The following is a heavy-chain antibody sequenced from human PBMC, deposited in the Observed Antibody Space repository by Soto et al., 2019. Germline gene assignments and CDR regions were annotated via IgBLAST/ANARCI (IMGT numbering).Heavy chain of an antibody. J-gene: IGHJ6*02. Sequence: EVQLLESGGGLVQPGGSLRLSCAASGFTFSSYAMSWVRQAPGKGLEWVSAISGSGGSTYYEDSVKGRFTTSRDNSKNTLYLQMNSLRAEDTAVYYCAKGYYGSGSYYPYYYYYYGMDVWGQGTTVTVSS. CDR1: GFTFSSYA. CDR2: ISGSGGST. V-gene: IGHV3-23*01. CDR3: AKGYYGSGSYYPYYYYYYGMDV. D-gene: IGHD3-10*01.